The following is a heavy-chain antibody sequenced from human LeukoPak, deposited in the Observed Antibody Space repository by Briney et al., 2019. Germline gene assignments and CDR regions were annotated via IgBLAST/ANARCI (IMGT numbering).Heavy chain of an antibody. Sequence: GGSLRLSCAASGFTFSSYAMSWVRQAPGKGLEWVSAFSGSGGSTYYADSVKGRFTISRDNSKNTLYLQMNSLRAEDTAVYYCAKDRKRSSGLKYYYYGMDVWGQGTTVTVSS. D-gene: IGHD6-19*01. CDR1: GFTFSSYA. J-gene: IGHJ6*02. CDR3: AKDRKRSSGLKYYYYGMDV. V-gene: IGHV3-23*01. CDR2: FSGSGGST.